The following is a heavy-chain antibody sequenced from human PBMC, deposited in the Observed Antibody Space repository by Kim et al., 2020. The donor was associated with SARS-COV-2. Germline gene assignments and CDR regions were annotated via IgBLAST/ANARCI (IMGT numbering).Heavy chain of an antibody. Sequence: SLKSRVTISVDTSKNQFSLKLSSVTAADTAVYYCARDFYPRITIPNPFDYWGQGTLVTVSS. CDR3: ARDFYPRITIPNPFDY. J-gene: IGHJ4*02. D-gene: IGHD3-10*01. V-gene: IGHV4-39*07.